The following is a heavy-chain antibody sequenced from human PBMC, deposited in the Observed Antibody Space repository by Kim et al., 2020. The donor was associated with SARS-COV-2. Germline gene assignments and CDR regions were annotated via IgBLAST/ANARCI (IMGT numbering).Heavy chain of an antibody. D-gene: IGHD1-1*01. J-gene: IGHJ4*02. CDR2: INHSGST. V-gene: IGHV4-34*01. CDR1: GGSFSGYY. CDR3: ARGPRTGTNDRIDY. Sequence: SETLSLTCAVYGGSFSGYYWSWIRQPPGKGLEWIGEINHSGSTNYNPSLKSRVTISVDTSKNQFSLKLSSVTAADTAVYYCARGPRTGTNDRIDYWGQGTLVTVAS.